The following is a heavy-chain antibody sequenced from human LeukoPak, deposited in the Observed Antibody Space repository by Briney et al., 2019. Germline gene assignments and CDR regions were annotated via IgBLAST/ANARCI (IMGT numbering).Heavy chain of an antibody. CDR1: GGSISSGGYY. Sequence: SETLSLTCTVSGGSISSGGYYWSWIRQHPGKGLEWIGYIYYSGSTYYNPSLKSRVTISVDTSKNQFSLKLSSVTAADTAVYYCARGTPSIGAARPNGHLDYWGQGTLVTVSS. CDR2: IYYSGST. J-gene: IGHJ4*02. V-gene: IGHV4-31*03. CDR3: ARGTPSIGAARPNGHLDY. D-gene: IGHD6-6*01.